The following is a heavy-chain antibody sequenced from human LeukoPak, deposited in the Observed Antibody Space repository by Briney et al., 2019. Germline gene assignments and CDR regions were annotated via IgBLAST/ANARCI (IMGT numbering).Heavy chain of an antibody. Sequence: GGSLRLSCAASGFTFSSYSMNWVRQAPGKGLEWVSSITSSGSDTYYADSVKGRFTVSRDNAKNSLHVQMNSLRAEDTAVYYCTTGSPWVFDYWGQGTLVTVSS. V-gene: IGHV3-21*01. CDR1: GFTFSSYS. CDR2: ITSSGSDT. J-gene: IGHJ4*02. CDR3: TTGSPWVFDY. D-gene: IGHD1-14*01.